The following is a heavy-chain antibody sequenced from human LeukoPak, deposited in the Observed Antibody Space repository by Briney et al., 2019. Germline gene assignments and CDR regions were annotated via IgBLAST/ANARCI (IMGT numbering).Heavy chain of an antibody. Sequence: PGRSLRLSCAASGFTFDDYAMHWVRHAPGKGLEWVSGISWNSGSIGYADSVKGRFTISRDNAKNSLYLQMNSLRAEDTALYYCAKGFDYGDYNVVDYWGQGTLVTVSS. V-gene: IGHV3-9*01. CDR3: AKGFDYGDYNVVDY. CDR2: ISWNSGSI. D-gene: IGHD4-17*01. J-gene: IGHJ4*02. CDR1: GFTFDDYA.